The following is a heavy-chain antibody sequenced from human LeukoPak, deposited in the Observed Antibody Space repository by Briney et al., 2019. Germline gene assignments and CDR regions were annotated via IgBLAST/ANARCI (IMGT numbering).Heavy chain of an antibody. V-gene: IGHV3-23*01. CDR2: ISGSGGMT. CDR3: AKSFAEGLRVGY. CDR1: GFIFSSHA. Sequence: GGSLRLSCAASGFIFSSHAMNWVRQAPGKGLEWVSVISGSGGMTYYADSVKGRFTVSRDNSKNTLFLQMNSLRAEDTAVYYCAKSFAEGLRVGYWGQGTLVTVSS. D-gene: IGHD4-17*01. J-gene: IGHJ4*02.